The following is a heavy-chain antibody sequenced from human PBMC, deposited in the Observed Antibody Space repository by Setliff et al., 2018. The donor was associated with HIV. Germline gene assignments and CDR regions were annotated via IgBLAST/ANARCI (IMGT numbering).Heavy chain of an antibody. CDR2: RHYTGST. J-gene: IGHJ5*02. Sequence: PSETLSLTCTVSGDSVSSSSYYWGWIRQPPGKGLEWIASRHYTGSTNYNPSLQSRVSISMDASKNKFSLSLTSVTAADTAVYYCARRGRTGNSYVLNWFDPWGQGTLVTVSS. V-gene: IGHV4-39*07. CDR1: GDSVSSSSYY. D-gene: IGHD5-18*01. CDR3: ARRGRTGNSYVLNWFDP.